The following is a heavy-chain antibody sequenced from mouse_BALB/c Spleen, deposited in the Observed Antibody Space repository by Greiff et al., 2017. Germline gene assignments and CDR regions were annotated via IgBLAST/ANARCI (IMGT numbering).Heavy chain of an antibody. D-gene: IGHD2-2*01. J-gene: IGHJ2*01. CDR3: AHGYDY. CDR1: GFNIKDTY. V-gene: IGHV14-3*02. Sequence: DVQLVESGAELVKPGASVKLSCTASGFNIKDTYMHWVKQRPEQGLEWIGRIDPANGNTKYDPKFQGKATITADTSSNTAYLQLSSLTSEDTAVYYCAHGYDYWGQGTTLTVSS. CDR2: IDPANGNT.